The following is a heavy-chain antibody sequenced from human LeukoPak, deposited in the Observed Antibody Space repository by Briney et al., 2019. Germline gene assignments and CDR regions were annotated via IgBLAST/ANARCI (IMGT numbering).Heavy chain of an antibody. CDR1: GGSFSGYY. V-gene: IGHV4-34*01. Sequence: SETLSLTCAVYGGSFSGYYWSWIRQPPGKGLEWIGEINHSGSTNYNPSLKSRVTISVDTSKNQFSLKLSSVTAADTAVYYCARAGGDCSNFDYWGQGTLVTVSS. J-gene: IGHJ4*02. CDR3: ARAGGDCSNFDY. CDR2: INHSGST. D-gene: IGHD2-21*02.